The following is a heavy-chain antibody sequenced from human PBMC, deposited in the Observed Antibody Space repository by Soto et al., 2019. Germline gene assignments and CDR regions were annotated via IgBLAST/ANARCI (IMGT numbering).Heavy chain of an antibody. D-gene: IGHD4-4*01. CDR1: GYTFTGYY. V-gene: IGHV1-2*04. CDR3: ARFLSTTTVTTILYYGMDV. Sequence: ASVKVSCKASGYTFTGYYMHWVRQAPGQGLEWMGWINPNSGGTNYAQKFQGWVTMTRDTSISTAYMELSRLRSDDTAVYYCARFLSTTTVTTILYYGMDVWGQGTTVTVSS. CDR2: INPNSGGT. J-gene: IGHJ6*02.